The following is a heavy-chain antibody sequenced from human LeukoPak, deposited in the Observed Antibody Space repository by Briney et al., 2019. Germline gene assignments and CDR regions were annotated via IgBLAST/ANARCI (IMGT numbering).Heavy chain of an antibody. CDR3: ARASDWAVIDY. J-gene: IGHJ4*02. D-gene: IGHD3-9*01. CDR2: INSDGSIT. V-gene: IGHV3-74*01. CDR1: GSTFRNYW. Sequence: PGGSLRLSCAASGSTFRNYWMHWVRQAPGKGLVWVSRINSDGSITSHADSVKGRFTSSRDNAKNTLYLQMNSLRVEDTAVYYCARASDWAVIDYWGQGILVTVSS.